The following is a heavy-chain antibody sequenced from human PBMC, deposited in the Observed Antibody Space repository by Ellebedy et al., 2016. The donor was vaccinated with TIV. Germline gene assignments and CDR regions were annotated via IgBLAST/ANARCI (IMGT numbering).Heavy chain of an antibody. CDR1: GFTVSSYA. CDR2: ISYDGSNK. D-gene: IGHD6-19*01. J-gene: IGHJ4*02. CDR3: ANRGAAGRAASSGFEY. Sequence: GESLKISCAASGFTVSSYAMHWVRQAPGKGLEWVAVISYDGSNKYYADSVKGRFTISRDNAKNSLYLQMNSLRDEDTAVYYCANRGAAGRAASSGFEYWGQGTLVTVSS. V-gene: IGHV3-30*07.